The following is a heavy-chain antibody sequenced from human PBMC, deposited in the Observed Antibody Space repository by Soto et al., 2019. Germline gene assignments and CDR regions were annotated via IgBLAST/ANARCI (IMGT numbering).Heavy chain of an antibody. D-gene: IGHD3-16*01. V-gene: IGHV1-2*04. CDR1: GYAFTGYY. CDR2: INPNSGGT. Sequence: ASVKVSCKASGYAFTGYYMHWVRQAPGQGLEWMGWINPNSGGTNYAQKFQGWVTMTRDTSISTAYMELSRLRSDDPAVYYCARSRPEYYSYYMDVGGKGTTVTVSS. J-gene: IGHJ6*03. CDR3: ARSRPEYYSYYMDV.